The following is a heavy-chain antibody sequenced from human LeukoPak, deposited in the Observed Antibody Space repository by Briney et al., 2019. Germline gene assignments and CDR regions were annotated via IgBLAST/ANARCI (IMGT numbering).Heavy chain of an antibody. Sequence: SETLSLTCTVSGGSISSDSYYWRWIRQPAGKGLEWIGRIYTSGSTNYNPSLKSRVTISADTSKNQFSLKLSSVTAADTAVYYCARGGSCSSTSCRASYYYYMDVWGKGTTVTVSS. CDR2: IYTSGST. CDR1: GGSISSDSYY. CDR3: ARGGSCSSTSCRASYYYYMDV. D-gene: IGHD2-2*01. V-gene: IGHV4-61*02. J-gene: IGHJ6*03.